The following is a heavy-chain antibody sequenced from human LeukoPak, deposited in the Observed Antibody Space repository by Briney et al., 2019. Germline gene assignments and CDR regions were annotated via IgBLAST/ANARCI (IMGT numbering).Heavy chain of an antibody. CDR1: GFTFSDHG. CDR3: ARDPYGSGDGYFDY. V-gene: IGHV3-33*01. Sequence: GGSLRLSCAASGFTFSDHGMHWVRQAPGKGLEWVAIIWYNGSKKYYAESVKGRFTISRDNSKNTLYLQMSSLRAEDAAVYYCARDPYGSGDGYFDYWGQGTLVTVSS. CDR2: IWYNGSKK. J-gene: IGHJ4*02. D-gene: IGHD3-10*01.